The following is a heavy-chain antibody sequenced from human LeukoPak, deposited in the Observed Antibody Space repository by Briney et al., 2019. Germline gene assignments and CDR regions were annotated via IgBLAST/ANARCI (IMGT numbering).Heavy chain of an antibody. J-gene: IGHJ4*02. Sequence: SETLSLTCAVYGGSFSGYYWSWIRQPPGKGLECIGEINHSGSTNYNPSLKSRVTVSVDTSKNQFSLKLSSVTAADTAVYYCARYDFWSGYCLDYWGQGTLVTVSS. D-gene: IGHD3-3*01. V-gene: IGHV4-34*01. CDR1: GGSFSGYY. CDR3: ARYDFWSGYCLDY. CDR2: INHSGST.